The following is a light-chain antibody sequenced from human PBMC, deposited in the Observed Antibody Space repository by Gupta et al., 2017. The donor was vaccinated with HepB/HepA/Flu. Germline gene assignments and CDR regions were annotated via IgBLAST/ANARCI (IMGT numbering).Light chain of an antibody. J-gene: IGKJ4*01. CDR1: QSVSTS. Sequence: EIVLTQSPVTLSLSPGERTTLSCRASQSVSTSFAWYQQKTGQAPRLLIYDVSKRATGIPARFSGSGSGTDFTLTISSLEPEDFAVYYCQQRGSWPLTFGGGTKVEI. V-gene: IGKV3-11*01. CDR3: QQRGSWPLT. CDR2: DVS.